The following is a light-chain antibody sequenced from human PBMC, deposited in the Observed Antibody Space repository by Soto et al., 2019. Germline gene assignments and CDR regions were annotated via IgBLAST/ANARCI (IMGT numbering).Light chain of an antibody. Sequence: QSALTQPASVSGSPGQSITISCTGTSSDVGGYNYVSWYQQHPGKAPKLMIYEVSNRPSGVSNRFSGSKSGNTASLTISGLQAEDEGDYYCSSYTSSSTPYVFGTGTQLTVL. CDR3: SSYTSSSTPYV. V-gene: IGLV2-14*01. CDR1: SSDVGGYNY. J-gene: IGLJ1*01. CDR2: EVS.